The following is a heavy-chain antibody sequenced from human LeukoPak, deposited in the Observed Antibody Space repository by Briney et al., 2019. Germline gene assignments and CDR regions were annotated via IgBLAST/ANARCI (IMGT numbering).Heavy chain of an antibody. D-gene: IGHD2-2*01. CDR1: GYSFTGYY. V-gene: IGHV1-2*02. CDR3: ARESCSSTNCYVRPLNWFDP. Sequence: GASVKVSCKASGYSFTGYYMHWVRQAPGQGLEWMGWMNPSSGDANYAQMFQGRVTMTRDTSISTAYMELSRLTSDDTAVYYCARESCSSTNCYVRPLNWFDPWGQGTLVSVSS. J-gene: IGHJ5*02. CDR2: MNPSSGDA.